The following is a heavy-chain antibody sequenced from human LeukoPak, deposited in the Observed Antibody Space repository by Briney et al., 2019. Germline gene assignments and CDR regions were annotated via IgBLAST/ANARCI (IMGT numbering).Heavy chain of an antibody. CDR2: IYYSGTT. J-gene: IGHJ4*02. CDR3: ARARGIAVSLDY. D-gene: IGHD6-19*01. Sequence: PSETLSLTCTVSGGSISTSGYYWSWIRQPPGQGLEWIGTIYYSGTTYYNPSLKRRVAISVDTSKNQFSLKLSSVTATDTALYYCARARGIAVSLDYWGQGTLVTVSS. CDR1: GGSISTSGYY. V-gene: IGHV4-39*01.